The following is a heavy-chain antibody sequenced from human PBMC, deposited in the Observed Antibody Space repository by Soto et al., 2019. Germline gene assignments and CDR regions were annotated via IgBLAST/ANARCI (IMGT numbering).Heavy chain of an antibody. J-gene: IGHJ4*02. Sequence: QVQLVQSGAEVKKPGATVKVSCKASGYTFTSYYMHWVRQAPGQGLVWMGIINPRGGSTRYAQMFQGRVTMTSDTSTSTVYMELSSLRSEDTAVYYCATIMVLGADGQNYFNYWGKGSLVTVSS. D-gene: IGHD3-10*01. V-gene: IGHV1-46*03. CDR1: GYTFTSYY. CDR2: INPRGGST. CDR3: ATIMVLGADGQNYFNY.